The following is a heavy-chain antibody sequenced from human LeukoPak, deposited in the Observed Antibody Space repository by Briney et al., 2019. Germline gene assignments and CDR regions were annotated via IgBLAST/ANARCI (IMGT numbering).Heavy chain of an antibody. CDR3: ARRAAFDY. V-gene: IGHV4-59*01. CDR2: IYYSGST. CDR1: GGSISNYY. J-gene: IGHJ4*02. Sequence: SETLSLTCTVSGGSISNYYWSWIRQPPGKGLEWIGYIYYSGSTNYNPSLKSRVTMSVETSKNQFSLKLSSVAAADTAVYYCARRAAFDYWGQGTLVTVSS.